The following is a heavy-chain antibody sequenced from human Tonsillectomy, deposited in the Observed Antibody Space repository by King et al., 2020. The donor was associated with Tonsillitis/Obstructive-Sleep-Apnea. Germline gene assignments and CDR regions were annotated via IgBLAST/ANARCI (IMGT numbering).Heavy chain of an antibody. CDR1: GFTFGSYV. CDR2: ISSDGSNK. CDR3: AKEDDSSGWNYFDS. J-gene: IGHJ4*02. V-gene: IGHV3-30*18. D-gene: IGHD6-19*01. Sequence: VQLVESGGCVVQPGRSLRLSCAASGFTFGSYVMPWVRQAPGKGLEWVAVISSDGSNKYYADSVKGRFTISSDNSKNTLYLQMNRLRAEDTAVYYCAKEDDSSGWNYFDSWGQGTQVTVSS.